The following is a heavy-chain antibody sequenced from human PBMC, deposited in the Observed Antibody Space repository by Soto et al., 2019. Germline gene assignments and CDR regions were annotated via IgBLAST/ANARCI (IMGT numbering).Heavy chain of an antibody. CDR1: GYTFTSYD. D-gene: IGHD3-22*01. J-gene: IGHJ3*02. CDR2: MNPNSGNT. V-gene: IGHV1-8*01. Sequence: ASVKVSCKASGYTFTSYDINWVRQATGQGLEWMGWMNPNSGNTGYAQKFQGRVTMTRNTSISTAYMELSSLRSEDTAVYYCAREGTYSDYYDSSGYPVDAFDIWGRG. CDR3: AREGTYSDYYDSSGYPVDAFDI.